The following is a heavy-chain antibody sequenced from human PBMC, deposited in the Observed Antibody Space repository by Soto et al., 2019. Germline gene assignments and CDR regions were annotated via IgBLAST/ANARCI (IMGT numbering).Heavy chain of an antibody. Sequence: PSPTLSLTCPISGDSVSSNSPAWNWFRQSPSRGLAWLGRTYYRSKWYNDYAVSVKSRITINPDTSKNQFSLQLNSVTPEDTAVYYCARDNGYCSSTSCYSYYYYGMDVWGQGTTVTVSS. D-gene: IGHD2-2*03. CDR1: GDSVSSNSPA. CDR2: TYYRSKWYN. CDR3: ARDNGYCSSTSCYSYYYYGMDV. J-gene: IGHJ6*02. V-gene: IGHV6-1*01.